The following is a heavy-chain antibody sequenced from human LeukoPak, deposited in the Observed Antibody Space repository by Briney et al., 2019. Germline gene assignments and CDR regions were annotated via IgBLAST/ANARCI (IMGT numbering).Heavy chain of an antibody. D-gene: IGHD2-21*02. J-gene: IGHJ2*01. V-gene: IGHV3-30-3*01. CDR1: GFTFSSYA. CDR2: ISYDGSNK. Sequence: PGGSLRLSCAASGFTFSSYAMHWVRQAPGKGLEWVAVISYDGSNKYYADSVKGRFTISRDNSKNTLYLQMNSLRAEDTAVYYCAREGLVVVTAPTQGFWYFDLWGRGTLVTVPS. CDR3: AREGLVVVTAPTQGFWYFDL.